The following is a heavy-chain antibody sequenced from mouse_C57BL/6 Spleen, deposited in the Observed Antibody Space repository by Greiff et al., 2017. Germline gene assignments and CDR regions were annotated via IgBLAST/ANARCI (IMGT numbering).Heavy chain of an antibody. J-gene: IGHJ3*01. Sequence: VHVKQSGPELVKPGASVKMSCKASGYTFTDYNMHWVKQSHGKSLEWIGYINPNNGGTSYNQKFKGKATLTVNKSSSTAYMELRSLTSEDSAVYYCAWDGYDAGFAYWGQGTLVTVSA. V-gene: IGHV1-22*01. CDR3: AWDGYDAGFAY. D-gene: IGHD2-2*01. CDR1: GYTFTDYN. CDR2: INPNNGGT.